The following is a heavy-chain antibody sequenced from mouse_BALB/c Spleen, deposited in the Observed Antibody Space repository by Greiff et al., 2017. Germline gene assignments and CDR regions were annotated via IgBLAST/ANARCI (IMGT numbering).Heavy chain of an antibody. D-gene: IGHD1-1*02. Sequence: EVQLQQSGPELVKPGASVKIPCKASGYTFTDYNMDWVKQSHGKSLEWIGDINPNNGGTIYNQKFKGKATLTVDKSSSTAYMELRSLTSEDTAVYYCAGGGGAWWYFDVWGAGTTVTVSS. CDR1: GYTFTDYN. CDR3: AGGGGAWWYFDV. J-gene: IGHJ1*01. CDR2: INPNNGGT. V-gene: IGHV1-18*01.